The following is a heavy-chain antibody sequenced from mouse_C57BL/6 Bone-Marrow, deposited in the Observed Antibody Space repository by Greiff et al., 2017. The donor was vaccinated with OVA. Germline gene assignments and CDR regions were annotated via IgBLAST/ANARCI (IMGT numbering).Heavy chain of an antibody. D-gene: IGHD2-3*01. CDR3: ASPDGYSWFAY. Sequence: PAAGIDFSRYWMSWVRRAPGKGLEWIGEINPDSSTINYAPSLKDKFIISRDNAKNTLYLQMSKVRSEDTALYYCASPDGYSWFAYWGQGTLVTVSA. V-gene: IGHV4-1*01. CDR2: INPDSSTI. CDR1: GIDFSRYW. J-gene: IGHJ3*01.